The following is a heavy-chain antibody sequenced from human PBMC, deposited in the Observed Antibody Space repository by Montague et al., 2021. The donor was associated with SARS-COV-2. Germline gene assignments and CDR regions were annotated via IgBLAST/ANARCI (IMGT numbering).Heavy chain of an antibody. CDR1: GGSLLRYY. CDR3: ARKGSGRSDLAY. V-gene: IGHV4-59*12. J-gene: IGHJ4*02. CDR2: IYYSGST. Sequence: SETLSLTCTVSGGSLLRYYCSWIRQPPGKGLSLIGYIYYSGSTNYNPTPKSRVTISVDKSWNQFSLRLTSVTAADTAIYYCARKGSGRSDLAYWGQGTLVTVSS. D-gene: IGHD1-26*01.